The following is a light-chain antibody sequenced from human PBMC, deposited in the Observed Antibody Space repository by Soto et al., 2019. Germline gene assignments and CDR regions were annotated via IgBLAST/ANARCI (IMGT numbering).Light chain of an antibody. CDR3: QQRSGWPPSLT. CDR2: DAS. Sequence: EVVLTQSPATLSLSPGETATLSCRASQSVSSYLAWYQQKPGQAPRLLIYDASKTATGIPARFSGSGSGTDFTLTIRSLEPEDFAVYYCQQRSGWPPSLTFGGGTQVEIK. CDR1: QSVSSY. J-gene: IGKJ4*01. V-gene: IGKV3-11*01.